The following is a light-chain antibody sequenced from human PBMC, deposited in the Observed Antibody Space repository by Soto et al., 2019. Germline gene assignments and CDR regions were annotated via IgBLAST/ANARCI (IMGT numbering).Light chain of an antibody. CDR1: QSVSSN. Sequence: EIVMTQSPATLSVSPGERATLSYRASQSVSSNLAWYQQKPGQAPRLLIYGASTRATGIPARFSGSGSGTEFNLTISSLQSEDFAVYYCQQYNNWPLLTFGGGTKVEIK. J-gene: IGKJ4*01. V-gene: IGKV3-15*01. CDR3: QQYNNWPLLT. CDR2: GAS.